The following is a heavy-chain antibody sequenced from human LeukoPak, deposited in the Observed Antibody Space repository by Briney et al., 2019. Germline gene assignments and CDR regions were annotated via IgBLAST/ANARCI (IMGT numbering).Heavy chain of an antibody. D-gene: IGHD1-14*01. CDR1: GFTFSDYY. J-gene: IGHJ4*02. V-gene: IGHV3-53*01. CDR3: ARGVEPLAANTLAY. Sequence: GGSLRLSCAASGFTFSDYYMSWLRQAPGKGLEWVSVLYSDGNTKYADSVQGRFTISRDNSKNTLYLEMNSLSPDDTAVYYCARGVEPLAANTLAYWGQGTLVTVSS. CDR2: LYSDGNT.